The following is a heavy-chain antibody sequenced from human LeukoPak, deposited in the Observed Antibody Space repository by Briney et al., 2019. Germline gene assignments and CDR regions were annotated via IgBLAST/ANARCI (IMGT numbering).Heavy chain of an antibody. J-gene: IGHJ3*02. CDR2: ISTSSSYI. CDR1: GFTFSAYS. D-gene: IGHD5-12*01. V-gene: IGHV3-21*01. CDR3: ARVGWLRFDI. Sequence: GGSLRLSCAASGFTFSAYSMNWVRPAPGKGLEWVSSISTSSSYIYYADSVKGRFTVYRDNAKNSLVLQMNSLRAEDTAVYYCARVGWLRFDIWGQGTMVTVSS.